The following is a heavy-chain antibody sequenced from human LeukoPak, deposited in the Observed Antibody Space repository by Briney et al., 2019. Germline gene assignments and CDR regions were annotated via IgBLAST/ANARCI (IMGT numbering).Heavy chain of an antibody. CDR3: ARYGYSFGPPSFHS. Sequence: SETLSLTCTVSGGSISSYYWSWIRRPPGKGLEWIGYIFYSGSTNYNPSLKSRVTISVDTSKNQFSLRLSSVTAADTAVYYCARYGYSFGPPSFHSWGQGTLVTVSS. J-gene: IGHJ4*02. CDR2: IFYSGST. CDR1: GGSISSYY. D-gene: IGHD5-18*01. V-gene: IGHV4-59*01.